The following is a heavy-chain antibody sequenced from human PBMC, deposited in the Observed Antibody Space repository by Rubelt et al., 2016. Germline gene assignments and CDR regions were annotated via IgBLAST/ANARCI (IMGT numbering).Heavy chain of an antibody. D-gene: IGHD5-12*01. Sequence: QLQLQESGPGLVKPSGTLSLTCTVSGGSISSSNWWSWVRQPPGKGLEWIGEIYHSGSTNYNPSLKSRVTIAVDTSKNQFSLKLSSVTAADTAVYYCASQGGYSGYDDGLDYYGMDVWGQGTTVTVSS. CDR2: IYHSGST. CDR3: ASQGGYSGYDDGLDYYGMDV. CDR1: GGSISSSNW. V-gene: IGHV4-4*02. J-gene: IGHJ6*02.